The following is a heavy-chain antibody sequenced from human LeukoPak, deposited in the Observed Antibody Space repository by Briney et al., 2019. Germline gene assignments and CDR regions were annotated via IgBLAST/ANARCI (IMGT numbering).Heavy chain of an antibody. CDR1: GFTFSGSA. Sequence: GGSLRLSCAASGFTFSGSAMHWVRQASGKGLEWVGRIRSKANSYATAYAASVKGRFTIFRDDSKNTAYLQMNSLKTEDTAVYYCTRLAVADTVDYWGQGTLVTVSS. J-gene: IGHJ4*02. CDR3: TRLAVADTVDY. V-gene: IGHV3-73*01. D-gene: IGHD6-19*01. CDR2: IRSKANSYAT.